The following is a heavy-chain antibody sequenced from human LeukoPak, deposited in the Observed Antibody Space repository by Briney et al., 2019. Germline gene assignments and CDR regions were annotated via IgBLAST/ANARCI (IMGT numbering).Heavy chain of an antibody. V-gene: IGHV4-61*02. CDR3: VREGPLTVQVPTAIRGYYYGLDV. Sequence: PSETLSLTWSVSGASITSGSFYWSWLRQSARKGLEWIGRVYSSGRTNYNPSLESRVTMSVDTSKNQISPKLASVTAADTAVYYCVREGPLTVQVPTAIRGYYYGLDVWGQGTTVTV. CDR2: VYSSGRT. J-gene: IGHJ6*02. CDR1: GASITSGSFY. D-gene: IGHD2-2*02.